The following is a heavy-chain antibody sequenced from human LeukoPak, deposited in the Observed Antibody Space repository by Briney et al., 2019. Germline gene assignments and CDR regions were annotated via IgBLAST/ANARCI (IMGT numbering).Heavy chain of an antibody. J-gene: IGHJ4*02. V-gene: IGHV3-48*01. Sequence: GGSLRLSCAASGFTFSSHSMNWVRQAPGKGLEWVSYISSSGSTIYYADSVKGRFSISRDNAKNSLHLQMNSLRAEDTAVYYCARGTVAGKAPYWGKGTRVTVSS. D-gene: IGHD6-19*01. CDR1: GFTFSSHS. CDR2: ISSSGSTI. CDR3: ARGTVAGKAPY.